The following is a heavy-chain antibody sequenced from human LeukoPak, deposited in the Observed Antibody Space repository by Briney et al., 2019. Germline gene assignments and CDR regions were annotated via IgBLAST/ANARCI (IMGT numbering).Heavy chain of an antibody. Sequence: PSETLSLTCTVSGGSISSSSYYWGWIRQPPGKGLEWIGSIYYSGSTYYNPSLKSRVTISVDTSKNQFSLKLSSVTAADTAVYYCARAGSYDFWSGPLSHYNWFDPWGQGTLVTVSS. CDR2: IYYSGST. CDR1: GGSISSSSYY. CDR3: ARAGSYDFWSGPLSHYNWFDP. V-gene: IGHV4-39*07. J-gene: IGHJ5*02. D-gene: IGHD3-3*01.